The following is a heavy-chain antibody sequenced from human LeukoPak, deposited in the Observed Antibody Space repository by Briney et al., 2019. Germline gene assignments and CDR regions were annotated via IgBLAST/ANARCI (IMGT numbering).Heavy chain of an antibody. J-gene: IGHJ3*02. D-gene: IGHD5-18*01. CDR3: ATGYSYGLNDAFDI. V-gene: IGHV3-9*01. CDR2: ISWNSGSI. Sequence: GGSLRLSCAASGFTFSSYWFHWVRQAPGKGLVWVSGISWNSGSIGYADSVKGRFTISRDNAKNSLYLQMNSLRAEDTALYYCATGYSYGLNDAFDIWGQGTMVTVSS. CDR1: GFTFSSYW.